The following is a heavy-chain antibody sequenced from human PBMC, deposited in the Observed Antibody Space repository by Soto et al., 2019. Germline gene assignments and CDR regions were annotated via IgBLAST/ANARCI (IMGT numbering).Heavy chain of an antibody. J-gene: IGHJ2*01. D-gene: IGHD4-17*01. CDR3: ARPRVDYGDYGDWYFEL. CDR2: IYYSGST. V-gene: IGHV4-31*03. Sequence: SSETLSLTCTVSGGSISSGGYYWSWIRQHPGKGLEWIGYIYYSGSTYYNPSLKSRVTISVDTSKNQFSLKLSPVTAADTAVYYCARPRVDYGDYGDWYFELWGRGTLVTVSS. CDR1: GGSISSGGYY.